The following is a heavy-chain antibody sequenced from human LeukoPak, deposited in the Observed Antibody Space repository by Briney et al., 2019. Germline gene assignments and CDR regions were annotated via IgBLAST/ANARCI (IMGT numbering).Heavy chain of an antibody. CDR3: ATGVVVPAAGAFDI. D-gene: IGHD2-2*01. J-gene: IGHJ3*02. V-gene: IGHV3-74*01. CDR1: GFTFSSYW. Sequence: PEGSLRLSCAASGFTFSSYWMHWVRQAPGKGLVWVSRINSDGSSTSYADSVKGRFTISRDNSKNTLYLQMNSLRAEDTAVYYCATGVVVPAAGAFDIWGQGTMVTVSS. CDR2: INSDGSST.